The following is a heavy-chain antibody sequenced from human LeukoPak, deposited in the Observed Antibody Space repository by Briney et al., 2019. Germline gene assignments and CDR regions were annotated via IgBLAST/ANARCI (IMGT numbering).Heavy chain of an antibody. CDR2: IRYDGSNK. CDR1: GFTFTDYG. D-gene: IGHD3-10*01. V-gene: IGHV3-30*02. CDR3: ARVRYGSGSYYNYYYYYMDV. J-gene: IGHJ6*03. Sequence: GGSLRLSCAASGFTFTDYGMHWVRQAPGKGLEWVTFIRYDGSNKYYADSVKGRFTISRDNAKNSLYLQMNSLRAEDTALYYCARVRYGSGSYYNYYYYYMDVWGKGTTVTVSS.